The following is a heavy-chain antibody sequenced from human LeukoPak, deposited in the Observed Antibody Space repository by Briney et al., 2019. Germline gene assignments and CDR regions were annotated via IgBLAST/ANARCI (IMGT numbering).Heavy chain of an antibody. CDR2: INSDGSFT. CDR1: GFTFSNYG. CDR3: YPHDAFHI. V-gene: IGHV3-74*01. J-gene: IGHJ3*02. Sequence: GGSLRLSCAASGFTFSNYGMHWVRQAPGKGLVWVSRINSDGSFTSYADSVKGRFTISRDNAKNTLYLQMNSLRDEDTAVYYCYPHDAFHIWGQGTMVTVSS.